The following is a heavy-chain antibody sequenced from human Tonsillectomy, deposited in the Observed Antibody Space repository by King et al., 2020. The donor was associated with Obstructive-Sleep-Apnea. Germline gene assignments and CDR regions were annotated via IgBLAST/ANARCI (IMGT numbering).Heavy chain of an antibody. CDR3: ARDLTFGYFDY. J-gene: IGHJ4*02. CDR2: ISYTSGRS. Sequence: VQLHESGPGLVKPSETLSLTCTVSGGSISSYYWSWIRQPPGKGLEWIGCISYTSGRSDYNPSLKSRVTISGDTSKNQFSLNLSSVTAADTAVYYCARDLTFGYFDYGGQGIPVTVSS. CDR1: GGSISSYY. D-gene: IGHD1-14*01. V-gene: IGHV4-59*01.